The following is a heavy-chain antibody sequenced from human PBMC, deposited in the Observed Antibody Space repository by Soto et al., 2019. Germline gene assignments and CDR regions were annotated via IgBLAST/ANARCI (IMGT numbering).Heavy chain of an antibody. CDR1: GFTFSSYA. J-gene: IGHJ4*02. D-gene: IGHD6-13*01. CDR2: FSGGRDTT. CDR3: AREPQGIAAALDY. Sequence: LRLSCVASGFTFSSYAMSWVRQAPGQRLEWVATFSGGRDTTWHADSVKGRFTISRDDAEKSLYLQMNSLRAEDTALYYCAREPQGIAAALDYWGQGTLVTVSS. V-gene: IGHV3-23*01.